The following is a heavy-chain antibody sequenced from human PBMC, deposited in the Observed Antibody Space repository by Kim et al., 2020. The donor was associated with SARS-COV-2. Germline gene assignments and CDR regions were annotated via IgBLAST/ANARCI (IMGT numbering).Heavy chain of an antibody. CDR3: ARAFDI. J-gene: IGHJ3*02. CDR2: WKSGSI. Sequence: WKSGSIGYADSVKGRFTISRDNAKNSLYLQMNSLRAEDTALYYCARAFDIWGQGTMVTVSS. V-gene: IGHV3-9*01.